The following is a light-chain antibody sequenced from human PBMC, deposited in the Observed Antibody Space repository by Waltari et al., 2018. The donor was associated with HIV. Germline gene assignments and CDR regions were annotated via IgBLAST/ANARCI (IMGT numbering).Light chain of an antibody. Sequence: SVLTQPPSKSAAPGPTVLIPCSWPTSYLGPNDVSVFQQLPGAAPKLIIYEATKRPSGSSDRFSASKSDTTATLDIAGLQPGDEAIYYCGTRDNDLGPVVFGEGTWVTVL. J-gene: IGLJ2*01. V-gene: IGLV1-51*02. CDR3: GTRDNDLGPVV. CDR2: EAT. CDR1: TSYLGPND.